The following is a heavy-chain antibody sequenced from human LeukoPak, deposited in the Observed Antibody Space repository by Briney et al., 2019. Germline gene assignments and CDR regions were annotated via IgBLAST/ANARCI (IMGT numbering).Heavy chain of an antibody. CDR2: INHSGST. CDR1: GGSISSGGYY. D-gene: IGHD6-19*01. J-gene: IGHJ4*02. CDR3: ARVRQGKSGWYEVGDYFDY. V-gene: IGHV4-31*03. Sequence: PSETLSLTCTVSGGSISSGGYYWSWIRQHPGKGLEWIGEINHSGSTNYNPSLKSRVTISVDTSKNQFSLKLSSVTAADTAVYYCARVRQGKSGWYEVGDYFDYWGQGTLVTVSS.